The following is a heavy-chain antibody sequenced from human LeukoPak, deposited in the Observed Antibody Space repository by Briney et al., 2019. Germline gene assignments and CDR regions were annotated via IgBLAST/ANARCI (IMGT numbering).Heavy chain of an antibody. CDR2: ISSYASDK. J-gene: IGHJ4*02. D-gene: IGHD4-17*01. CDR1: GFTFSSYN. CDR3: ARVSPNTVTTLQYFDY. V-gene: IGHV3-30*04. Sequence: PGGSLRLSCAASGFTFSSYNMHWVRQAPGKGLEWVAGISSYASDKWYADSMKRQFTISRDNSKNMVHLQMNSLRAEDTAVYYCARVSPNTVTTLQYFDYWGQGTLVTVSS.